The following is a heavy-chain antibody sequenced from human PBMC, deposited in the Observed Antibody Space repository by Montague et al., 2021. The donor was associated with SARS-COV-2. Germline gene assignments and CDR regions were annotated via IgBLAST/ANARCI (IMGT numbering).Heavy chain of an antibody. J-gene: IGHJ4*02. D-gene: IGHD4-17*01. CDR3: AGGSRVTTDY. Sequence: SLRLSCAASGSNVSDNYMNWIRQAPGKGLEWVSVIYSGGSSTYYADSVKGRFTISRDIYKNMVYLQMNNLRPEDTAVYYCAGGSRVTTDYWGQGTLVTVSS. CDR1: GSNVSDNY. CDR2: IYSGGSST. V-gene: IGHV3-66*02.